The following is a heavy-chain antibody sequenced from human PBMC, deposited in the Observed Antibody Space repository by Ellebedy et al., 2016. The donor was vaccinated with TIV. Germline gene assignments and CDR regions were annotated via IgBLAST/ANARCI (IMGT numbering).Heavy chain of an antibody. CDR2: IKYDEIET. V-gene: IGHV3-7*04. D-gene: IGHD2-2*01. J-gene: IGHJ3*02. Sequence: GESLKISCEASGFTFNTFWMGWIRQAPGKGLEYVAHIKYDEIETYHADSVKGRFTISRDNARKSVYLQMHSLRVDDTAMYYCARDTVVVPAGDAFDIWGQGTMLTVSS. CDR3: ARDTVVVPAGDAFDI. CDR1: GFTFNTFW.